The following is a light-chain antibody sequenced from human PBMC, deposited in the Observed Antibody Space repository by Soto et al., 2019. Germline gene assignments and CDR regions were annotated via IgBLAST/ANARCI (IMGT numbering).Light chain of an antibody. Sequence: EIVLTQSPGNLSLSPGERATLSCRASQSISSSYLAWYQQRPGQAPSLLIFGSSYRATGIPDRFSGSGSGTDFTLTISRLEPEDFAVYYCQQYSSSPPEFTFGPGTRVDSK. V-gene: IGKV3-20*01. CDR2: GSS. CDR1: QSISSSY. CDR3: QQYSSSPPEFT. J-gene: IGKJ3*01.